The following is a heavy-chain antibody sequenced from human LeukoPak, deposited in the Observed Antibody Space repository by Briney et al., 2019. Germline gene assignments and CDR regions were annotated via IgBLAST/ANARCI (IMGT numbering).Heavy chain of an antibody. D-gene: IGHD4-17*01. CDR2: INPSGGST. J-gene: IGHJ4*02. Sequence: ASVKVSCKASGYTFTSYGISWVRQAPGQGLEWMGIINPSGGSTSYAQKFQGRVTMTRDTSTSTVYMELSSLRSEDTAVYYCAREAYGAFDYWGQGTLVTVSS. V-gene: IGHV1-46*01. CDR3: AREAYGAFDY. CDR1: GYTFTSYG.